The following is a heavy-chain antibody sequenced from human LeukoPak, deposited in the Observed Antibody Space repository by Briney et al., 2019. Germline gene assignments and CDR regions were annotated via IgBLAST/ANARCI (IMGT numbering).Heavy chain of an antibody. Sequence: ASVKVSCKASGHTFTSYGISWVRQAPGQGLEWMGWISAYNGNTNYAQKLQGRVTMTTDTSTSTAYMELRSLRSDDTAVYYCARDLGQNYYDSSGYYYGFDYWGQGTLVTVSS. CDR1: GHTFTSYG. D-gene: IGHD3-22*01. J-gene: IGHJ4*02. CDR2: ISAYNGNT. V-gene: IGHV1-18*01. CDR3: ARDLGQNYYDSSGYYYGFDY.